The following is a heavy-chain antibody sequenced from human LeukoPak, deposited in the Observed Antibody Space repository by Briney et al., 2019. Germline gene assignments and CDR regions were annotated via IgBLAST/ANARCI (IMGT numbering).Heavy chain of an antibody. CDR2: MNPNSGNT. CDR3: ATMVEDSSGWYFSGYNWFDP. D-gene: IGHD6-19*01. V-gene: IGHV1-8*01. Sequence: GASVKVSCKASGYTFTSYDINWVRQATGQGLEWMGWMNPNSGNTGYAQKFQGRVTMTRNTSISTAYMELSSLRSEDTAVYYCATMVEDSSGWYFSGYNWFDPWGQGTLVTVSS. J-gene: IGHJ5*02. CDR1: GYTFTSYD.